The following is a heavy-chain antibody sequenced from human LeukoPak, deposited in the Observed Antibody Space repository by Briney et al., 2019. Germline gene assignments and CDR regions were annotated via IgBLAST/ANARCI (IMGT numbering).Heavy chain of an antibody. CDR2: IIPIFGSA. D-gene: IGHD4-23*01. V-gene: IGHV1-69*01. J-gene: IGHJ6*02. Sequence: SVKVSCKASGGTLSSYSISWVRQAPGQGLEWMGGIIPIFGSANFAQKFQGRVTITADDSTNTAYMELSSLRSEDTAFYYCARGLSRWSTPTSSYYYRMDVWGQGTTVVVSS. CDR1: GGTLSSYS. CDR3: ARGLSRWSTPTSSYYYRMDV.